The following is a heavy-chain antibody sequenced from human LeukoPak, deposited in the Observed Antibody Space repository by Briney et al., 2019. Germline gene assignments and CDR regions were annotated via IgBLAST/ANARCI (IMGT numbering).Heavy chain of an antibody. D-gene: IGHD2-2*01. CDR2: SSGTGYNM. CDR1: GYTFSAYG. J-gene: IGHJ4*02. V-gene: IGHV1-18*01. Sequence: ASVKVSCKASGYTFSAYGITWVRQAPGQGLEWLAWSSGTGYNMEYAQKFQGRVTMTTDTSTSTAYLELRSLRSDDTAVYYCARSRCSGSTSCYYFFFFDSWGQGSLVTVFS. CDR3: ARSRCSGSTSCYYFFFFDS.